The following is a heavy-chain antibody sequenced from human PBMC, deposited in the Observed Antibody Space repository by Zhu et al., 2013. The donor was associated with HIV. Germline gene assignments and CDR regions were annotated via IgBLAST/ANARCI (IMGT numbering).Heavy chain of an antibody. CDR1: GGTFSRYA. CDR2: IIPIFGTA. Sequence: QVQLVQSGAEVKKPGSSVKVSCKASGGTFSRYAISWVRQAPGQGLEWMGGIIPIFGTANYAQKFQGRVTITADESTSTAYMELSSLRSEDTAVYYCARDSVSERVRYFDYWGQGTLVTVSS. D-gene: IGHD1-1*01. V-gene: IGHV1-69*01. CDR3: ARDSVSERVRYFDY. J-gene: IGHJ4*02.